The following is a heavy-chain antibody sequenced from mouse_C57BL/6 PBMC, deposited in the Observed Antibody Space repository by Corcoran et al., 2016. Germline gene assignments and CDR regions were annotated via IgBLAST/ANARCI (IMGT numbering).Heavy chain of an antibody. Sequence: QVQLKQSGAELVRPGSSVKLSCKASGYTFTDYYINGVKQRPGQGLEWIARIYPGSGNTYYNEKFKGKATLTAEKSSSTAYMQLSSLTSEDSAVYFCARREDVWGTGTTVTVSS. CDR3: ARREDV. CDR1: GYTFTDYY. V-gene: IGHV1-76*01. J-gene: IGHJ1*03. CDR2: IYPGSGNT.